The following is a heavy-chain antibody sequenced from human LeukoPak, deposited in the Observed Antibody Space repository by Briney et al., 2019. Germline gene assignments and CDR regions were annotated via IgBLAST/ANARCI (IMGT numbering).Heavy chain of an antibody. CDR2: ISSSGSTI. CDR3: AKDLSSSWYWGAFDI. D-gene: IGHD6-13*01. J-gene: IGHJ3*02. CDR1: GFTFSDYY. Sequence: GGSLRLSCAASGFTFSDYYMSWIRQAPGKGLEWVSYISSSGSTICYADSVKGRFTISRDNAKNSLYLQMNSLRAEDMALYYCAKDLSSSWYWGAFDIWGQGTMVTVSS. V-gene: IGHV3-11*01.